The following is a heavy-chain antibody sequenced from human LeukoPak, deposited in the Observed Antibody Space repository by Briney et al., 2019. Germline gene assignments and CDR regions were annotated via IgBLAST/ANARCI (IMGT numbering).Heavy chain of an antibody. D-gene: IGHD3-22*01. J-gene: IGHJ4*02. V-gene: IGHV1-18*01. CDR3: AREGGRYWYYDSSGYDIDY. CDR1: GYTFTSYG. Sequence: ASVKVSCTASGYTFTSYGISWVRQAPGQGLEWMGWISAYNGNTNYAQKLQGRVTMTTDTSTSTAYMELRSLRSDDTAVYYCAREGGRYWYYDSSGYDIDYWGQGTLVTVSS. CDR2: ISAYNGNT.